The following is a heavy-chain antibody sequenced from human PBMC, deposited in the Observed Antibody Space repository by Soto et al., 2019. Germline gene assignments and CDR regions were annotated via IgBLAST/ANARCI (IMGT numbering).Heavy chain of an antibody. V-gene: IGHV1-18*01. Sequence: QVQLVQSGAEVKKPGASVKVSCKASGYTFTSYGISWVRQAPGQGLEWMGWVSAYNGNTNNAQKLQGRVTMTTDTSTSHDYMELRRVRSDDTAVYYWARDHWGYVDYERFDYWGQGTLVTVSS. CDR1: GYTFTSYG. CDR2: VSAYNGNT. D-gene: IGHD4-17*01. J-gene: IGHJ4*02. CDR3: ARDHWGYVDYERFDY.